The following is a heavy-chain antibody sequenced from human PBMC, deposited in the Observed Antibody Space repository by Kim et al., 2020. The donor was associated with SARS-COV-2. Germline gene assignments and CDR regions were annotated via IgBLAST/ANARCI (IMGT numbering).Heavy chain of an antibody. V-gene: IGHV3-64*01. CDR2: ISSNGGST. J-gene: IGHJ3*02. Sequence: GGSLRLSCAASGFTFSSYAMHWVRQAPGKGLEYVSAISSNGGSTYYANSVKGRFTISRDNSKNTLYLQMGSLRAEDMAVYYCARGGYNSAFDIWGQGTMVTVSS. D-gene: IGHD6-25*01. CDR3: ARGGYNSAFDI. CDR1: GFTFSSYA.